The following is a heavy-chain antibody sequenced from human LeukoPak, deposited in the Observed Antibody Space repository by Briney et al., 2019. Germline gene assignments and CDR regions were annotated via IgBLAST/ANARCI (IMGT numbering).Heavy chain of an antibody. D-gene: IGHD4-17*01. CDR1: GFTFSSYA. J-gene: IGHJ3*02. V-gene: IGHV3-23*01. CDR2: ISGSGGST. Sequence: GGSLRLSCAASGFTFSSYAMSWVRQAPGKGLEWVSAISGSGGSTYYADSVKGRFTISRDNSKNTLYLQMNSLRAEDTAVYYCANQALYGDYYLGFNAFDIWGQGTMVTVSS. CDR3: ANQALYGDYYLGFNAFDI.